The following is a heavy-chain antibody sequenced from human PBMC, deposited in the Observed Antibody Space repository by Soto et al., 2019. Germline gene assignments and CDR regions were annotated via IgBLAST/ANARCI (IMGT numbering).Heavy chain of an antibody. J-gene: IGHJ3*01. D-gene: IGHD6-19*01. CDR2: IDPSDSQT. Sequence: GESLKISCKGSGYSFAGYWITWVRQKPGKGLEWMGRIDPSDSQTYYSPSFRGHVTISATKSITTVFLQWSSLRASDTAMYYCASGGDASGHHAFAVWGLGTMVTVSS. CDR3: ASGGDASGHHAFAV. CDR1: GYSFAGYW. V-gene: IGHV5-10-1*01.